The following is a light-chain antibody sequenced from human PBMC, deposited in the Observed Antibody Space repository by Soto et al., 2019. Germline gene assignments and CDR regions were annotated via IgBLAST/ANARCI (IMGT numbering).Light chain of an antibody. J-gene: IGLJ1*01. CDR3: LSYDTSLSSPYV. Sequence: QSALTQPPSVSGAPRQRVTISCTGSGSNIGPTYDVHWYQQLPGTAPKLLIYGNKNRPSGVPDRFSGSKSGTSAPLAITGLQAEDEADYYCLSYDTSLSSPYVFGTGTKVTVL. CDR2: GNK. CDR1: GSNIGPTYD. V-gene: IGLV1-40*01.